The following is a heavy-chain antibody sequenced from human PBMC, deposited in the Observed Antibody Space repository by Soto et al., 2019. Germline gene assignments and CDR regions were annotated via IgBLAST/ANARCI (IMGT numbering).Heavy chain of an antibody. CDR3: ARDRGRDVGDYNAFDI. CDR1: GYTFTSYG. CDR2: ISAYNGNT. D-gene: IGHD4-17*01. Sequence: ASVKVSCKASGYTFTSYGISWVRQAPGQGLEWMGWISAYNGNTNYAQKLQGRVTMTTDTPTSTAYMELRSLSSADTAVYYCARDRGRDVGDYNAFDIWGQGTMVTVSS. J-gene: IGHJ3*02. V-gene: IGHV1-18*01.